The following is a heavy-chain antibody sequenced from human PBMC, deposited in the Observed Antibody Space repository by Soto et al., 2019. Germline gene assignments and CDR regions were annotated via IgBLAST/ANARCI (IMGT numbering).Heavy chain of an antibody. CDR3: AKEMRGIQLCDY. CDR1: GFTFSSYG. V-gene: IGHV3-30*18. J-gene: IGHJ4*02. D-gene: IGHD5-18*01. CDR2: ISYDGSNK. Sequence: QVQLVESGGGVVQPGRSLRLSCAASGFTFSSYGMHWVRQAPGKGLEWVAVISYDGSNKYYADSVKGRFTISRDNSKNTLYLQMNSLRAGDKAVYYCAKEMRGIQLCDYWGQGTLVTVSS.